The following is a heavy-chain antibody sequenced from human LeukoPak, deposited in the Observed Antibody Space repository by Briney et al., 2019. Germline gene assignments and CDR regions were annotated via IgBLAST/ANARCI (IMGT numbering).Heavy chain of an antibody. Sequence: PGGSLRLSCVASGFTFSSYSMNWVRQAPGKGLEWVSSISSSSSYIYYADSVKGRFTISRDNAKNSLYLQMNSLRAEDTAVYFCAKDMVRGYYFDCWGQGTLITVSS. D-gene: IGHD3-10*01. CDR3: AKDMVRGYYFDC. V-gene: IGHV3-21*04. CDR2: ISSSSSYI. J-gene: IGHJ4*02. CDR1: GFTFSSYS.